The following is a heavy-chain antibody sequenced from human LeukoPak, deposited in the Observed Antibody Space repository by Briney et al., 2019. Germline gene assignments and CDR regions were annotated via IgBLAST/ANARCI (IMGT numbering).Heavy chain of an antibody. CDR1: GFTFSAYG. D-gene: IGHD3-22*01. Sequence: PGRSLTLSCAASGFTFSAYGMHWVRQAPGKGLEWVAVIWYDGSNKYYADSVKGRFTISRDNSKNTLYLQMNSLRAEDTAVYYCARERYYYDSSGYSYPDYWGQGTLVTVSS. V-gene: IGHV3-33*01. CDR2: IWYDGSNK. CDR3: ARERYYYDSSGYSYPDY. J-gene: IGHJ4*02.